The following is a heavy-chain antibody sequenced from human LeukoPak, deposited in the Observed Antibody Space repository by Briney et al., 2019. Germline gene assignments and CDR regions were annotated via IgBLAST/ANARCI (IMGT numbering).Heavy chain of an antibody. CDR1: GGSFSGYY. Sequence: PSETLSLTCAVSGGSFSGYYWCWIREPPGKGLEWIGEINHSGSTNYNPSLTSRVTISVDTSKNQFSLKLSSVTAADTAVYYCARGLVDIVLMVYAIRGVFDYWGQGTLVTVSS. CDR3: ARGLVDIVLMVYAIRGVFDY. CDR2: INHSGST. D-gene: IGHD2-8*01. V-gene: IGHV4-34*01. J-gene: IGHJ4*02.